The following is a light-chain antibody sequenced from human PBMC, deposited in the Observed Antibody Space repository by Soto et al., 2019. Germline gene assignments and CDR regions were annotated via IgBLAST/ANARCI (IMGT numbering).Light chain of an antibody. V-gene: IGKV1-33*01. CDR3: QQFDNLPLT. CDR1: QDITNY. J-gene: IGKJ5*01. CDR2: DAS. Sequence: DIQMTQSPSSLSASVGDRVTITCQASQDITNYLNWYQQKPGKAPKFLIYDASNLETGVPSMFSGSGSGTYFTFTISSLQPEDVATYYCQQFDNLPLTFGQGTRLEI.